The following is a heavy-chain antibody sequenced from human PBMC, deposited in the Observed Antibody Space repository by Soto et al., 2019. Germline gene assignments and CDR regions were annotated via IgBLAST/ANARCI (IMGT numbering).Heavy chain of an antibody. Sequence: SLRLSCAASGFSFDDYGMSWVRQAPGKGLEWVSSINWNGGSTFYADSVKGRFTISRDNAKKALYMQMNSLGAEDMALYYCARVPDYGGTHYFDFWGQGALVTVSS. D-gene: IGHD4-17*01. CDR1: GFSFDDYG. CDR3: ARVPDYGGTHYFDF. V-gene: IGHV3-20*04. CDR2: INWNGGST. J-gene: IGHJ4*02.